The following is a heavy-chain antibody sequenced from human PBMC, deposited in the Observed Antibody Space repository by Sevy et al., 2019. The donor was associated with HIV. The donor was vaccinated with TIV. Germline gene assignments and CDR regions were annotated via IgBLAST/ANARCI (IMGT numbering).Heavy chain of an antibody. CDR1: GFTLRPYS. Sequence: GGSLRLSCAASGFTLRPYSMNWVRQAPGKGLEWVSYISSRSSFIYYADSVKGRFTISRDNAKNSLYLQMSSLRVEDTAVYYCARLGYCNSSTCYNSYTDVWGKGTTVTVSS. J-gene: IGHJ6*03. CDR3: ARLGYCNSSTCYNSYTDV. CDR2: ISSRSSFI. D-gene: IGHD2-2*02. V-gene: IGHV3-21*01.